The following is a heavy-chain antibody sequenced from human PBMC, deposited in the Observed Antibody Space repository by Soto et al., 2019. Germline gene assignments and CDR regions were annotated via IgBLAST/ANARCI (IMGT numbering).Heavy chain of an antibody. D-gene: IGHD3-3*01. CDR3: AIERNSITIFGVVNAALNWFVP. Sequence: ASVKVSCKASGYTFTGYYMHWVRQAPGQGLEWMGWINPNSGGTNYAQKFQGRVTMARDTAISTAYMELSRLSSDDTAVDYCAIERNSITIFGVVNAALNWFVPWGQGHLVTV. CDR2: INPNSGGT. V-gene: IGHV1-2*02. CDR1: GYTFTGYY. J-gene: IGHJ5*02.